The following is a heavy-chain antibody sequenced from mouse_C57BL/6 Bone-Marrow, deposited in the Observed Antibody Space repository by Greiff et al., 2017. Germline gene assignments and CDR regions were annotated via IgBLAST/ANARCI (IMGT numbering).Heavy chain of an antibody. D-gene: IGHD6-1*01. J-gene: IGHJ2*01. CDR1: GYSFTGYY. CDR3: ARAGTADFDY. V-gene: IGHV1-43*01. CDR2: INPSTGGT. Sequence: EVQLQQSGPELVKPGASVKISCKASGYSFTGYYMHWVKQSSEKSLEWIGEINPSTGGTSYNQKFKGKATLTVDKSSSTAYMQLKSLTSEDSAVYYCARAGTADFDYWGQGTTLTVSS.